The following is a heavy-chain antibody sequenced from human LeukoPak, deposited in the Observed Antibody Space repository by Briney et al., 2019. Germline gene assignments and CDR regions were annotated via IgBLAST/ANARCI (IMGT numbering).Heavy chain of an antibody. Sequence: GASVKVSCRTSRYTFTGYYMHWVRQAPGHGLEWMGWINPKNGDTNYAQKFQGRVTMTRDTSIDTAFMELSNLRSDDTAVYYCARAGVVPAAIRSPFDFWGQGTLVTVSS. V-gene: IGHV1-2*02. CDR2: INPKNGDT. J-gene: IGHJ4*02. CDR1: RYTFTGYY. CDR3: ARAGVVPAAIRSPFDF. D-gene: IGHD2-2*02.